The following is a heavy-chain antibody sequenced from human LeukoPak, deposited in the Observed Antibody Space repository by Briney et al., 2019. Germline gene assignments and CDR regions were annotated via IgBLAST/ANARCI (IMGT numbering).Heavy chain of an antibody. CDR3: ARDHIRYYMDV. CDR1: GFTFSSYW. CDR2: INSDGSST. Sequence: GGSLRLSCAASGFTFSSYWMHWVRQAPGKGVVWVSRINSDGSSTSYADSVKGRFTISRDNAKNTLYLQMNSLRAEDTAVYYCARDHIRYYMDVWGKGTTVTVSS. V-gene: IGHV3-74*01. J-gene: IGHJ6*03. D-gene: IGHD2-2*02.